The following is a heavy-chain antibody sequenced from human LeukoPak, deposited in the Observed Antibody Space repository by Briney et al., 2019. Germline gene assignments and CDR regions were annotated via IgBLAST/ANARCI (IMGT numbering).Heavy chain of an antibody. Sequence: ASVKVSCKTSGDTFIIHDINWVRQAAGQGLEWMGWMTVNSGNTDYAEKFQDRVIMTRNTSISTAYMELTDLRSDDTAVYYCATTNDGGGYQWGDFFDFWGQGTLVTVSS. CDR3: ATTNDGGGYQWGDFFDF. D-gene: IGHD3-22*01. V-gene: IGHV1-8*01. CDR2: MTVNSGNT. J-gene: IGHJ4*02. CDR1: GDTFIIHD.